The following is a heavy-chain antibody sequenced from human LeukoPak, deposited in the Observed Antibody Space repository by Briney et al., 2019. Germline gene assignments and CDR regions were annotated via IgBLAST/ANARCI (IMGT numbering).Heavy chain of an antibody. D-gene: IGHD5-18*01. Sequence: GGSLRLSCEASGFTFRNYAMSWVRQAPGKGLEWVSVISHGGVSIFYADSVKGRFTVSRDDSKNTLFLQMDSLRAEDTAVYSCAKAGGYNFGPFDSWGQGTLVSVSS. V-gene: IGHV3-23*01. CDR1: GFTFRNYA. CDR2: ISHGGVSI. J-gene: IGHJ4*02. CDR3: AKAGGYNFGPFDS.